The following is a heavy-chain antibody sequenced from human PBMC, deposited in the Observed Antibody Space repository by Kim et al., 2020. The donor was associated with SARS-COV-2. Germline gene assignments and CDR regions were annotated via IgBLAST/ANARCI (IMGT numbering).Heavy chain of an antibody. D-gene: IGHD3-3*01. V-gene: IGHV1-24*01. J-gene: IGHJ4*01. CDR1: GYSLSDLF. CDR3: VAHEWPFEY. Sequence: ASVKVSCKVSGYSLSDLFMHWVRQTPGKGLEWIGGVDSEDGRKVYAQDFRARVTMTEDAFTQTAYLELSSLTSEDTAVYFCVAHEWPFEYWGHGSLVTVSS. CDR2: VDSEDGRK.